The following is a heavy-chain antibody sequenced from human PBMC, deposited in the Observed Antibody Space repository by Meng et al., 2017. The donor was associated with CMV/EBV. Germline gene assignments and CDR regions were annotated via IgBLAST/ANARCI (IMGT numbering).Heavy chain of an antibody. CDR2: ISYDGSNK. V-gene: IGHV3-30*04. Sequence: GGSLRLSCAASGFTFSSYAMHWVRQAPGKGLEWVAVISYDGSNKYYADSVKGRFTISRDNSKNTLYLQINSLRAEDTAVYYCAREGVGWELLGSPFDYWGQGTLVTVSS. CDR1: GFTFSSYA. J-gene: IGHJ4*02. CDR3: AREGVGWELLGSPFDY. D-gene: IGHD1-26*01.